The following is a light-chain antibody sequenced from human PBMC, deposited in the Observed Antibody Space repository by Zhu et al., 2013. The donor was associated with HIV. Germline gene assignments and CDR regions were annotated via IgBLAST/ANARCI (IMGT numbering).Light chain of an antibody. V-gene: IGKV3-15*01. J-gene: IGKJ1*01. CDR2: GAS. CDR1: QSVSSN. Sequence: VMTQYPATLSVSPGESATLSCRASQSVSSNLAWYQQKPGQAPRLLIYGASTRATGIPARFSGSGSGTEFTLTISSLQSEDFAVYYCQQYNNWPTWTFGQGTKVEIK. CDR3: QQYNNWPTWT.